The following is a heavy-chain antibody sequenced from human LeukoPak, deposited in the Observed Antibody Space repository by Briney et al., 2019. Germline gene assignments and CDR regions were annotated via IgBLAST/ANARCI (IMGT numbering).Heavy chain of an antibody. V-gene: IGHV3-48*04. D-gene: IGHD3-16*01. CDR2: IDTSGSTI. J-gene: IGHJ4*02. CDR1: GFTFSKYS. Sequence: PGGSLRLSCAASGFTFSKYSMTWVRQAPGQGLEWVSFIDTSGSTIYYADSVEGRFTISRDNAKNSLYLQMNSLRAEDTAVYYCARDLGLDYWGQGTLVTVSS. CDR3: ARDLGLDY.